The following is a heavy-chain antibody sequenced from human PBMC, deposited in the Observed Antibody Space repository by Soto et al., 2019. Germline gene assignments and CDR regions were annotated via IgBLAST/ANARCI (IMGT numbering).Heavy chain of an antibody. J-gene: IGHJ4*02. CDR3: ARVFPDDYGDYPGY. D-gene: IGHD4-17*01. V-gene: IGHV1-69*02. CDR1: GGTFSSYT. CDR2: IIPILGIA. Sequence: QVQLVQSGAEVKKPGSSVKVSCKASGGTFSSYTISWVRQAPGQGLEWMGRIIPILGIANYAQKFQGRVTXXAXKXXSTAYMELSSLRSEDTAVYYCARVFPDDYGDYPGYWGQGTLVTVSS.